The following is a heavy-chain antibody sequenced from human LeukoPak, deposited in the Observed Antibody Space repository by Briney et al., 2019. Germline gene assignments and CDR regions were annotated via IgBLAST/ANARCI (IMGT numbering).Heavy chain of an antibody. Sequence: GGSLRLSCAASGFTFSSYAMHWVRQAPGKGLEYVSAISSNGGSTYYANSVKGRFTISRDNPKNTLYLQMGSLRAEDMAVYYCARVGGIVGAVRGSFDYWGQGTLVTVSS. D-gene: IGHD1-26*01. CDR2: ISSNGGST. V-gene: IGHV3-64*01. CDR1: GFTFSSYA. CDR3: ARVGGIVGAVRGSFDY. J-gene: IGHJ4*02.